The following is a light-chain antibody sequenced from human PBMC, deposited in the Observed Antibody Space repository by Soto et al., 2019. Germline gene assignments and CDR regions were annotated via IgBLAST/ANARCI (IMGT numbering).Light chain of an antibody. CDR2: DAS. Sequence: EIVMTQSPATLSVSPGERATLSCRASQSVSSSSLAWYQQNPGQAPRLLIYDASNRATGIPARFSGSGSGTDFTLTISSLEAEDFAVYYCQQRSNWRTFGQGTKVDI. V-gene: IGKV3D-20*02. CDR3: QQRSNWRT. CDR1: QSVSSSS. J-gene: IGKJ1*01.